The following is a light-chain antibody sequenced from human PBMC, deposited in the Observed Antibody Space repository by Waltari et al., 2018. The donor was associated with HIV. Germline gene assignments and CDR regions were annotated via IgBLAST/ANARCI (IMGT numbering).Light chain of an antibody. V-gene: IGLV2-8*01. Sequence: QSALTQPPSASGSPGQSVTISCTGTSSDVGGYNYVAGYQQHPGKAPKLMIYEVSKRPSGVPDRVFGSKSGNTASLTVSGLQAEDEADYYCSSYAGSRDVFGTGTKVTV. CDR1: SSDVGGYNY. CDR2: EVS. J-gene: IGLJ1*01. CDR3: SSYAGSRDV.